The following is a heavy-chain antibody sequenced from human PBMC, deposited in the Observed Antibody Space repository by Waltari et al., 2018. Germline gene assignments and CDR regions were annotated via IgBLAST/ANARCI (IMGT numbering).Heavy chain of an antibody. CDR3: ARTYYDTSGFWVDYFDF. V-gene: IGHV4-59*01. D-gene: IGHD3-22*01. CDR1: GGSIRNYY. Sequence: QVQLQESGPGLVKPSETLSLTCPFSGGSIRNYYWSWLRHPPGKGLEWIGYIYYTGSTNYNPSRKSRVTISVDTSKNQFSLNLNSVTAADTAMYYCARTYYDTSGFWVDYFDFWGQGTLVTVSS. J-gene: IGHJ4*02. CDR2: IYYTGST.